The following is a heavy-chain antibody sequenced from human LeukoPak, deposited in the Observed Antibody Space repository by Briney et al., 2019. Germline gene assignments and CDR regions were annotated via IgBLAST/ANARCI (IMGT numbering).Heavy chain of an antibody. V-gene: IGHV4-34*01. J-gene: IGHJ4*02. CDR1: GGSFSGYS. D-gene: IGHD3-10*01. CDR2: INHSGST. Sequence: SETLSLTCAIYGGSFSGYSWTWIRQPPGKGLEWIGEINHSGSTNYNPSLKSRVTISVDTSKNQFSLRLSSVTAADTAVYYCARARFGRCDYWGQGTLVTVSS. CDR3: ARARFGRCDY.